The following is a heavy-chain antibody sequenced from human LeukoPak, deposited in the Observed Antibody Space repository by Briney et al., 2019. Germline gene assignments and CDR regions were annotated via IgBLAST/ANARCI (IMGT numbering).Heavy chain of an antibody. V-gene: IGHV3-48*04. CDR3: AELGITMIGGV. J-gene: IGHJ6*04. D-gene: IGHD3-10*02. CDR1: GFIFSSYS. CDR2: ISSSGSTI. Sequence: HPGGSLRLSCAAPGFIFSSYSMNWVRQAPGKGLEWVSYISSSGSTIYYADSVKGRFTISRDNAKNSLYLQMNSLRAEDTAVYYCAELGITMIGGVWGKGTTVTISS.